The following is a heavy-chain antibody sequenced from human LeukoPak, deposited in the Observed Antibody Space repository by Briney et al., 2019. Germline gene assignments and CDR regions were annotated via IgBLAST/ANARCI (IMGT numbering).Heavy chain of an antibody. J-gene: IGHJ6*02. D-gene: IGHD5-18*01. CDR2: INHSGST. Sequence: SETLSLTCAVYGGSFSGYYWSWIRQPPGKGLEWIGEINHSGSTNYNPSLKSRVTISVDTSKNQFFLKLSSVTAADTAVYYCARGTTARGYSYGYDYYYYGMDVWGQGTTVTVSS. CDR3: ARGTTARGYSYGYDYYYYGMDV. CDR1: GGSFSGYY. V-gene: IGHV4-34*01.